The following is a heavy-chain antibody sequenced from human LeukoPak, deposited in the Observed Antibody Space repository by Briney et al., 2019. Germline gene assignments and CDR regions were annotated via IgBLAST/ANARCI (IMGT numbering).Heavy chain of an antibody. CDR3: ARGYFVVVPAARNWFDP. CDR1: GGSISSGDYY. V-gene: IGHV4-30-4*01. CDR2: IYYSGST. J-gene: IGHJ5*02. Sequence: PSETLSLTCTVSGGSISSGDYYWSWIRHPPGKGLEWIGYIYYSGSTYYNPSLKSRVTISVDTSKNQFSLKLSSVTAADTAVYYCARGYFVVVPAARNWFDPWGQGTLVTVSS. D-gene: IGHD2-2*01.